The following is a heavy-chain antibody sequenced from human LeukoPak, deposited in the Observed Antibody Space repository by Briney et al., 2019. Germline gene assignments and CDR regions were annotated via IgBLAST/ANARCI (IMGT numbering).Heavy chain of an antibody. D-gene: IGHD2-15*01. CDR2: IYHSGST. V-gene: IGHV4-4*02. Sequence: SETLSLTCAVSGGSISSSNWWSWVRQPPGKGLEWIGEIYHSGSTNYNPSLKSRVTISVDKSKNQFSLKLSSVTAADTAVYYCARDLKPKENCSGGSCLRYYYYYGMDVWGQGTTVTVSS. CDR3: ARDLKPKENCSGGSCLRYYYYYGMDV. J-gene: IGHJ6*02. CDR1: GGSISSSNW.